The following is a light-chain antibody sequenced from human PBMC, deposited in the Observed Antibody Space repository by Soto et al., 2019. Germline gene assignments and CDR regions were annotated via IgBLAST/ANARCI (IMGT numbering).Light chain of an antibody. CDR2: DAS. CDR3: QQYDTLPPTYT. V-gene: IGKV1-33*01. CDR1: QDIRNH. J-gene: IGKJ2*01. Sequence: DVQVTQSPSSLSASVGDRVTITCQASQDIRNHLNWYQQKSGKAPQLLIYDASNLERGVPSRFSGSGSGTHFSFTISGLQAEDIGTYYCQQYDTLPPTYTFGHGTQLEIK.